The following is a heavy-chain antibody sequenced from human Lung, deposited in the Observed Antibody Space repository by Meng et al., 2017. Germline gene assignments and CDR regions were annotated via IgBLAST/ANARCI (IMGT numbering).Heavy chain of an antibody. CDR1: GFSISNYW. J-gene: IGHJ4*02. CDR2: LNRDGTI. V-gene: IGHV3-74*01. Sequence: EVQLVESGGALVQPGGSLRLSCAASGFSISNYWMHWVRQDPGQGLVWVARLNRDGTISHAESVQGRFTISRDTAENTLHLQMTSLRVEDTGVYYCARANRSSSWTFNYWGQGTLVTVSS. CDR3: ARANRSSSWTFNY. D-gene: IGHD2-2*01.